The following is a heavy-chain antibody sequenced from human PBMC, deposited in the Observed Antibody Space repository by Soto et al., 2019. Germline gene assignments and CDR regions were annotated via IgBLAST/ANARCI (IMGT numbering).Heavy chain of an antibody. CDR2: ISSSSRYI. V-gene: IGHV3-21*01. J-gene: IGHJ6*02. Sequence: PGRSLILSYAASGFTFSSYSMNWARQAPRKGLEWVSSISSSSRYIYYADSLKGRFTISRDNAKNSLYLKMNSLRAEDTAVYYCARQQQLVVPYYYGMDVWGQVTTVT. D-gene: IGHD6-13*01. CDR1: GFTFSSYS. CDR3: ARQQQLVVPYYYGMDV.